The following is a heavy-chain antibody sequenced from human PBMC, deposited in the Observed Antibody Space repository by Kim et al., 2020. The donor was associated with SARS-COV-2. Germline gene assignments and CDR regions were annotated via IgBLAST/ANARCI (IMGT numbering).Heavy chain of an antibody. CDR1: GFTFSDYY. Sequence: GGSLRLSCAASGFTFSDYYMSWIRQAPGKGLEWVSYISSSGSTIYYADSVKGRFTISRDNAKNSLYLQMNSLRAEDTAVYYCARIDRDFWSGYHRGLDYWGQGTLVTVSS. D-gene: IGHD3-3*01. J-gene: IGHJ4*02. V-gene: IGHV3-11*01. CDR2: ISSSGSTI. CDR3: ARIDRDFWSGYHRGLDY.